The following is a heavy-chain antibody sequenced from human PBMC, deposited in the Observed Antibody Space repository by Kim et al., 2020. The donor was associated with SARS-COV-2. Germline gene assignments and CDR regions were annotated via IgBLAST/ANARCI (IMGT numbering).Heavy chain of an antibody. J-gene: IGHJ6*01. Sequence: ASVKVSCKASGYTFTSYYVHWVRQAPGQGLEWMGIINPGTGSTTYAQKLEGRITMTWDTSTSTVYMELSSLNSEDTAVNYCARKGGEIVVSPQGSYYGMD. CDR2: INPGTGST. CDR1: GYTFTSYY. D-gene: IGHD3-22*01. CDR3: ARKGGEIVVSPQGSYYGMD. V-gene: IGHV1-46*04.